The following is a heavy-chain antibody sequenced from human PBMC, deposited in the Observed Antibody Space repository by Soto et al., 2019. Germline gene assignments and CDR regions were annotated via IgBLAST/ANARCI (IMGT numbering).Heavy chain of an antibody. CDR1: GYTFTSYA. CDR3: ARDPKIAADYYYYCGMDV. J-gene: IGHJ6*02. V-gene: IGHV1-3*01. Sequence: ASVKVSCKASGYTFTSYAMHWVRQSPGQRLEWMGWINAGNGNTKYSQKFQGRVTITRDTSASTAYMELSSLRSEDTAVYYCARDPKIAADYYYYCGMDVWGQGTTVTV. CDR2: INAGNGNT. D-gene: IGHD6-13*01.